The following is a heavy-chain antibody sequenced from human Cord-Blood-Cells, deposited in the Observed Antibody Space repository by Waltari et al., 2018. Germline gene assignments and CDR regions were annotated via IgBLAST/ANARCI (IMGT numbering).Heavy chain of an antibody. V-gene: IGHV3-15*01. CDR3: TTAVVPAASYYYYGMDV. Sequence: EVQLVESGGGLVKPGGSLRHPCAASGFTFSNAWMSWVRQAPGKGLEWVGRIKSKTDGGTTDYAAPVKGRFTISRDDSKNTLYLQMNSLKTEDTAVYYCTTAVVPAASYYYYGMDVWGQGTTVTVSS. D-gene: IGHD2-2*01. J-gene: IGHJ6*02. CDR2: IKSKTDGGTT. CDR1: GFTFSNAW.